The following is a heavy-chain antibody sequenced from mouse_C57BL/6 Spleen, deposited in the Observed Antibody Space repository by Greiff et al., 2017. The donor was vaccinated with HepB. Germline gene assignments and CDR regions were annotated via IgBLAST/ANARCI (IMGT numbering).Heavy chain of an antibody. D-gene: IGHD1-1*01. V-gene: IGHV1-59*01. CDR2: IDPSDSYT. Sequence: QVQLQQPGAELVRPGTSVKLSCKASGYTFTSYWMHWVKQRPGQGLEWIGVIDPSDSYTNYNQKFKGKATLTVDTSSSTAYMQLSSLTSEDSAVYYCARTPGISSYWYFDVWGTGTTVTVSS. CDR3: ARTPGISSYWYFDV. J-gene: IGHJ1*03. CDR1: GYTFTSYW.